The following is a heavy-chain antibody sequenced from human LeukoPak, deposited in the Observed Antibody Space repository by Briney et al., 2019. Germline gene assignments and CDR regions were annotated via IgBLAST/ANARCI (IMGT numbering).Heavy chain of an antibody. V-gene: IGHV5-51*01. CDR2: IYPGDSHT. CDR1: GYSFTNYW. Sequence: GESLKISCKGSGYSFTNYWIGWVRQMPGKGLERMGIIYPGDSHTTYSPSFQGQVTISVDKSINTAYLQWSSLKASDTAMYYCARSPDTIYFDSWGQGTLVTVSS. D-gene: IGHD5-18*01. CDR3: ARSPDTIYFDS. J-gene: IGHJ4*02.